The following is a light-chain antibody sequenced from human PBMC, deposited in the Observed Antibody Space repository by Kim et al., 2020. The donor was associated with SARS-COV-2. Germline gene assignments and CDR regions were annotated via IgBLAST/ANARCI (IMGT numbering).Light chain of an antibody. CDR2: YDS. J-gene: IGLJ1*01. Sequence: SYELTQAPSVSVAPGKTARITCGGNNIGSKSVHWYQQRPGQAPVLVIYYDSDRPSGIPERFSGSNSGNTATLIISRVEAGDEAEYYCHVWDSSSDLYVFGTGTSSPP. CDR3: HVWDSSSDLYV. CDR1: NIGSKS. V-gene: IGLV3-21*04.